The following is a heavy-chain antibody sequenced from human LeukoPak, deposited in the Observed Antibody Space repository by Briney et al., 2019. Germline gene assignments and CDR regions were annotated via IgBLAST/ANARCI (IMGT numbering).Heavy chain of an antibody. CDR2: INHSGST. V-gene: IGHV4-59*04. CDR1: GGSISSYY. J-gene: IGHJ3*02. D-gene: IGHD6-6*01. Sequence: KSSQTLSLTCTVSGGSISSYYWSWIRQPPGKGLESIGDINHSGSTNYNPSLKSRVTMSVDTSKNQFSLKLSSVTAADTAVYYCARHIRIAARPYAFDIWGQGTMVTVSS. CDR3: ARHIRIAARPYAFDI.